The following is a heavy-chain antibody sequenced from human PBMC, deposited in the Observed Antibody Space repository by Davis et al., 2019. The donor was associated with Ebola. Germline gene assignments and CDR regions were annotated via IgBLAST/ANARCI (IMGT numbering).Heavy chain of an antibody. CDR3: ARGRTIVAGGLSDDFDY. CDR2: MDPHSGDT. Sequence: ASVKVSCKASGYIFINYGINWVRQAAGQGLEWVGWMDPHSGDTFYDQKFQGRITMTMNTSIGTAYMELRSLRSDDTAVYYCARGRTIVAGGLSDDFDYWGQGTLVTVSS. D-gene: IGHD2-21*01. CDR1: GYIFINYG. J-gene: IGHJ4*02. V-gene: IGHV1-8*02.